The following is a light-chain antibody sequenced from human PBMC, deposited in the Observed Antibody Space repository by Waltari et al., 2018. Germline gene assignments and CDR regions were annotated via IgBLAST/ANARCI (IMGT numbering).Light chain of an antibody. Sequence: DIAMTQSTDSLAVSLGERATINCKSSQSVLYSTNNKNYLAWYQQKPGQPPKLLIYWASTRESGVPDRFSGSGSGTDFTLTISSLQAEDVAVYYCQQYYSTPLYTFGQGTKLEIK. CDR2: WAS. CDR3: QQYYSTPLYT. V-gene: IGKV4-1*01. J-gene: IGKJ2*01. CDR1: QSVLYSTNNKNY.